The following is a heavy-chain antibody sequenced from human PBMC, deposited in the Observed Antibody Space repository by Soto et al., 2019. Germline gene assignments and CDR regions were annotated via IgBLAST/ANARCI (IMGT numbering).Heavy chain of an antibody. D-gene: IGHD3-16*01. Sequence: QVQLQESGPGLVKPSETLSLTCTVSGGSFKSGSYSWSWIRQPPGKVLEWIGYVYHPGRTSYNPSLKSRVSISMDTSKNQFSLNLDSVTAADTAVYFCARDLAYFDSWGHGTLVTVSS. CDR2: VYHPGRT. V-gene: IGHV4-61*01. CDR3: ARDLAYFDS. CDR1: GGSFKSGSYS. J-gene: IGHJ4*03.